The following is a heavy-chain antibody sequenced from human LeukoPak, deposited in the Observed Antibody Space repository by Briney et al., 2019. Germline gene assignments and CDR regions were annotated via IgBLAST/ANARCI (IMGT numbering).Heavy chain of an antibody. Sequence: GGSLRLSCVASGFTFSSYAMTWVRQAPGKGLEWVSAISGSGSTYYADSVKGRFTISRDNSKNTLYLQMNRLRAEDTAVYYCARGDCYGSGSYYLLVFWGQGTLVTVSS. CDR1: GFTFSSYA. V-gene: IGHV3-23*01. D-gene: IGHD3-10*01. CDR3: ARGDCYGSGSYYLLVF. CDR2: ISGSGST. J-gene: IGHJ4*02.